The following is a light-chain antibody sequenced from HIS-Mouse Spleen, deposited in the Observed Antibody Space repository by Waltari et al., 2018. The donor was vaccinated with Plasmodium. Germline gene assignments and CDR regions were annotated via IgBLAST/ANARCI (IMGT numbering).Light chain of an antibody. V-gene: IGLV3-10*01. J-gene: IGLJ3*02. CDR3: YSTDSSGNHRV. CDR2: EVS. CDR1: ALPKKY. Sequence: SYELTQPPSGSVSPGQTARITCSGDALPKKYAYWYQQKSGQAPVLVIYEVSKRPSGIPERFSGSISGTMATLTISGAQVEDEADYYCYSTDSSGNHRVFGGGTKLTVL.